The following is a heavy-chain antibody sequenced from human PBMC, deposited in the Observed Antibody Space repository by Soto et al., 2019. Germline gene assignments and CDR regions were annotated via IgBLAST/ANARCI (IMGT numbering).Heavy chain of an antibody. CDR2: IWYDGSNK. D-gene: IGHD4-17*01. V-gene: IGHV3-33*01. J-gene: IGHJ6*02. Sequence: GGSLRLSCAASGFTFSSYGMHWVRQAPGKGLEWVAVIWYDGSNKYYADSVKGRFTISRDNSKNTLYLQMNSLRAEDTAVYYCARDQPPSCGDYVNYYYYGMDVWGQGTTVTVSS. CDR1: GFTFSSYG. CDR3: ARDQPPSCGDYVNYYYYGMDV.